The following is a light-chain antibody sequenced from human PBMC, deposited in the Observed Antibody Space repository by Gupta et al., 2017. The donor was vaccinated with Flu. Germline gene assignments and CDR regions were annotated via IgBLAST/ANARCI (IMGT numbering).Light chain of an antibody. Sequence: ERAALSCRASQVVSSNYLAWYQQRPGQSPRLLTSGTSNRATGIPDRFSANGSGTDFILTISGLEPEDSAVYYCQQYGRSPQTFGQGTRVEVK. J-gene: IGKJ1*01. CDR1: QVVSSNY. CDR2: GTS. CDR3: QQYGRSPQT. V-gene: IGKV3-20*01.